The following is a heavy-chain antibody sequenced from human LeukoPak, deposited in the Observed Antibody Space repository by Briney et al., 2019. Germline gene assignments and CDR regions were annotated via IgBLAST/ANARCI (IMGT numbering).Heavy chain of an antibody. Sequence: GGSLRLSCAASGFTFSSYAMSWVRQAPGKGLEWVSAISGSGGSTYYADSVKGRFTISRDNSKNTLYLQMNSLRAEDTAVYYCAKRIAAAGTLGPFDHWGQGTLVTVSS. CDR1: GFTFSSYA. J-gene: IGHJ4*02. CDR2: ISGSGGST. CDR3: AKRIAAAGTLGPFDH. D-gene: IGHD6-13*01. V-gene: IGHV3-23*01.